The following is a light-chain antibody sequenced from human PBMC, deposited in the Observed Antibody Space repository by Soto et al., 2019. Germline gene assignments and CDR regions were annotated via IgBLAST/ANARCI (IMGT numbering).Light chain of an antibody. CDR1: QSVSSSY. CDR2: GAS. J-gene: IGKJ2*01. CDR3: QQYGSSPLYT. Sequence: EIVLTQSPGTLSLSSGERATLSCRASQSVSSSYLVWYQQKPGQAPRLLIYGASSRATGIPDRFSGSGSGTDFTLAISRLEPEDFAVYYCQQYGSSPLYTFGQGTKLEI. V-gene: IGKV3-20*01.